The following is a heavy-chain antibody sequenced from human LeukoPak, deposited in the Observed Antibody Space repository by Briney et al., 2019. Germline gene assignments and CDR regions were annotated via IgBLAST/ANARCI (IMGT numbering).Heavy chain of an antibody. D-gene: IGHD6-6*01. Sequence: GGFLRLSCAASGFTFSTSEMNWVPQAPGKGLEWLSYISPSGSSIYYADSVKGRFTISSDNAKNSLSLQMSSLRAEDTAVYYCATVGRSTRPGYWGQGALVTVS. CDR2: ISPSGSSI. CDR3: ATVGRSTRPGY. J-gene: IGHJ4*02. V-gene: IGHV3-48*03. CDR1: GFTFSTSE.